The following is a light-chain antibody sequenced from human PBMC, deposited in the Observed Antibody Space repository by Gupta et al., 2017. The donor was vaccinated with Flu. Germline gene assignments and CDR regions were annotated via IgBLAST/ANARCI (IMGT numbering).Light chain of an antibody. Sequence: DIVLTQSPATLSLSPGERATLSCRASQSVSSYLAWYQQKPGQAPRLIIYDASNRATGIPARFSGSGYEXDFTLTXSGREDEDFAVYYEQQRSTSVTFGXGTKVDIK. V-gene: IGKV3-11*01. CDR3: QQRSTSVT. J-gene: IGKJ3*01. CDR1: QSVSSY. CDR2: DAS.